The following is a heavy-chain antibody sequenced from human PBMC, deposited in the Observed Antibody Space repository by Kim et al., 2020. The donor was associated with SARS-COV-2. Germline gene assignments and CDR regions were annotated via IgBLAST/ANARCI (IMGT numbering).Heavy chain of an antibody. V-gene: IGHV3-64D*06. CDR1: GFTFSSYA. D-gene: IGHD3-10*01. CDR2: ISSNGGST. J-gene: IGHJ5*02. CDR3: VKASPDLYGSGSYYP. Sequence: GGSLRLSCSASGFTFSSYAMHWVRQAPGKGLEYVSAISSNGGSTYYADSVKGRFTISRDNSKNTLYLQMSSLRAEDTAVYYCVKASPDLYGSGSYYPWGQGTLVTVSS.